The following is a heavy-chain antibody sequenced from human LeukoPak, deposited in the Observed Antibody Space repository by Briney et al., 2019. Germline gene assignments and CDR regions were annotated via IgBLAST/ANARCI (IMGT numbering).Heavy chain of an antibody. V-gene: IGHV3-23*01. J-gene: IGHJ4*02. Sequence: GGSLRLSCVASGFTFSSNAMSWVRQAPGKGLEWVSGISGSGSNTYYADSVKGRFTISRDNSKNTLYLQMNSLRAEDTAVYYCARAVVVPAAIRYWGQGTLVTVSS. CDR1: GFTFSSNA. CDR2: ISGSGSNT. CDR3: ARAVVVPAAIRY. D-gene: IGHD2-2*01.